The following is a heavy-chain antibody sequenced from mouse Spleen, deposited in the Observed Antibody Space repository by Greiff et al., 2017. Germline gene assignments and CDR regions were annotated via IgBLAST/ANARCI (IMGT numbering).Heavy chain of an antibody. J-gene: IGHJ1*03. CDR1: GFTFSDYY. CDR2: ISNGGGST. Sequence: EVQGVESGGGLVQPGGSLKLSCAASGFTFSDYYMYWVRQTPEKRLEWVAYISNGGGSTYYPDTVKGRFTISRDNAKNTLYLQMSRLKSEDTAMYYCARPPTGTGWYFDVWGTGTTVTVSS. D-gene: IGHD4-1*01. CDR3: ARPPTGTGWYFDV. V-gene: IGHV5-12*01.